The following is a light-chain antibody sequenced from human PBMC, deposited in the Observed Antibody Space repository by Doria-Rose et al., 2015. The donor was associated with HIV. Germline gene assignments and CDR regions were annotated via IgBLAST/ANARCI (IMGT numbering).Light chain of an antibody. V-gene: IGKV4-1*01. CDR1: RSLLYTSKNY. CDR3: QQYYDTPS. J-gene: IGKJ3*01. Sequence: TQSPESLGMSLGERATLNCKSNRSLLYTSKNYLAWYQQKPGQPPKLLIYWASTRQSGVPARFSGSGSGTDFTLTISSLEAEGVAVYYCQQYYDTPSFGPGTTVDIK. CDR2: WAS.